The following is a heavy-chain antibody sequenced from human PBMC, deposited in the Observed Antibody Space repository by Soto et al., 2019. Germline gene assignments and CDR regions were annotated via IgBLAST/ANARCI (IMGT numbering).Heavy chain of an antibody. CDR3: ASADCSSTSCYSPYYYGMDV. V-gene: IGHV3-74*01. CDR2: INSDGSST. D-gene: IGHD2-2*01. Sequence: GGSLRLSCAASGFTFSSYWMHWVRQAPGKGLVWVSRINSDGSSTSYADSVKGRFTISRDNAKNTLYLQMNSLRAEDTAVYYCASADCSSTSCYSPYYYGMDVWGQGTTVTVS. J-gene: IGHJ6*02. CDR1: GFTFSSYW.